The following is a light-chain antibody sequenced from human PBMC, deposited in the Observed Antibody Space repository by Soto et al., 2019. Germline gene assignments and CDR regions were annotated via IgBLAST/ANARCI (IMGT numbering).Light chain of an antibody. J-gene: IGLJ2*01. CDR3: SSYTSSSTLV. CDR1: SSDVGGYTY. CDR2: EVS. V-gene: IGLV2-14*01. Sequence: QSALTQPASVSGSPGQSITISCTGTSSDVGGYTYVSWYQQHPGKAPKLMIDEVSNRPSGVSNRFSGSKSGNTASLTISGLQAEDEADYYCSSYTSSSTLVFGGRTKLTVL.